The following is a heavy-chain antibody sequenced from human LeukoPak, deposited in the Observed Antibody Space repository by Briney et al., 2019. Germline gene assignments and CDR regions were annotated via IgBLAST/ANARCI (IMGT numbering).Heavy chain of an antibody. CDR2: ISGSGGST. D-gene: IGHD2-2*01. CDR1: GFTFSSYA. V-gene: IGHV3-23*01. J-gene: IGHJ3*02. Sequence: GGSLRLSCAASGFTFSSYAMSWVRQAPWKGLEWVSAISGSGGSTYYADSVKGRFTISRDNSTNTLYLQMNSLRAEDTAVYYCAKDYRYCTSTSCYGDDAFDIWGQGTMVTVSS. CDR3: AKDYRYCTSTSCYGDDAFDI.